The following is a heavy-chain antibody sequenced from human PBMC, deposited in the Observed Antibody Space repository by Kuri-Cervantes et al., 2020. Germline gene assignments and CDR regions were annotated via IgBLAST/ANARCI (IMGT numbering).Heavy chain of an antibody. V-gene: IGHV3-11*01. Sequence: GESLKISCAVYGGSFSGYYWSWIRQAPGKGLEWVSYISSSGSTIYYADSVKGRFTISRDNAKNSLYLQMNSLRAEDTAVYYCARELRNDYWGQGTLVTVSS. J-gene: IGHJ4*02. CDR2: ISSSGSTI. CDR3: ARELRNDY. D-gene: IGHD4-17*01. CDR1: GGSFSGYY.